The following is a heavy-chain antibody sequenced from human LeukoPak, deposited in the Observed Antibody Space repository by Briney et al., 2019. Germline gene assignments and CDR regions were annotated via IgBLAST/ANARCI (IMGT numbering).Heavy chain of an antibody. CDR2: ISWNSGSI. CDR1: GFTFDDYA. J-gene: IGHJ4*02. CDR3: AKAPYGSGSYFFDY. Sequence: GRSLRLSCAASGFTFDDYAMHWVRQAPRKGLEWVSGISWNSGSIGYADSVKGRFTISRDNAKNSLYLQMNSLRAEDTALYYCAKAPYGSGSYFFDYWGQGTLVTVSS. D-gene: IGHD3-10*01. V-gene: IGHV3-9*01.